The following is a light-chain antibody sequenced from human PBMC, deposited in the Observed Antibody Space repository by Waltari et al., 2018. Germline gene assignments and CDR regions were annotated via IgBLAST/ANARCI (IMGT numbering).Light chain of an antibody. J-gene: IGKJ4*01. CDR1: ENVFNSY. Sequence: EIVLTQSPGTLYLSPGKRATLSCRASENVFNSYLAWYQQKPGQAPRLLINHASVRATGVPDRFSGSGSGTVFTLTISRLEPEDFAVYYCQQYGTSTSLTFGGGTKAEIK. V-gene: IGKV3-20*01. CDR2: HAS. CDR3: QQYGTSTSLT.